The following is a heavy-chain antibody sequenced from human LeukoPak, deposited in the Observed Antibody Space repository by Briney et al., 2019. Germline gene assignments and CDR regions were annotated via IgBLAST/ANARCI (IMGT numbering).Heavy chain of an antibody. D-gene: IGHD3-22*01. Sequence: SETLSLTCTVSGCSISSYYWSWIRQPAGKGLEWIGRIYTSGSTNYSPSLKSRVTMSVDTSKNQFSLKLSSVTAADTAVYYCARLNYYDTGGYYPGWFDPWGQGTLVTVSS. CDR3: ARLNYYDTGGYYPGWFDP. CDR2: IYTSGST. CDR1: GCSISSYY. J-gene: IGHJ5*02. V-gene: IGHV4-4*07.